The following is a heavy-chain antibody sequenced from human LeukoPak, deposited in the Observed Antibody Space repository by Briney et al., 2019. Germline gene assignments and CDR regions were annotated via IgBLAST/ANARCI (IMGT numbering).Heavy chain of an antibody. CDR1: GGSISSSSYY. CDR3: ARGPETYYYDSSGYYLAY. Sequence: SETLSLTCTVSGGSISSSSYYWGWIRQPPGKGLEWIGEINHSGSTNYNPSLKSRVTISVDTSKNQFSLKLSSVTAADTAVYYCARGPETYYYDSSGYYLAYWGQGTLVTVSS. V-gene: IGHV4-39*07. D-gene: IGHD3-22*01. CDR2: INHSGST. J-gene: IGHJ4*02.